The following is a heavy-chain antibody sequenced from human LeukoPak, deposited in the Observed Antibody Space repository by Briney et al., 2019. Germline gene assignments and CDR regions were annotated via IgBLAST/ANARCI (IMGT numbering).Heavy chain of an antibody. Sequence: SETLSLTCTVSGGSISSSNYYRGWIRQPPGKGLEWIGSISHSGSTYYNPSLKSRVTISVDTSKNQFSLKLSSVTAADTAVYYCAGSGYYTSNWFDPWGQGTLVTVSS. D-gene: IGHD3-3*01. CDR3: AGSGYYTSNWFDP. V-gene: IGHV4-39*07. CDR2: ISHSGST. J-gene: IGHJ5*02. CDR1: GGSISSSNYY.